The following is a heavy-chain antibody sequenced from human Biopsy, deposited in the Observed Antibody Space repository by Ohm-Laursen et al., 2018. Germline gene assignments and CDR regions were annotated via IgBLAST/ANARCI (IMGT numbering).Heavy chain of an antibody. CDR3: ALQSVAQMKNFDY. J-gene: IGHJ4*02. CDR1: GYTFTTYG. CDR2: ISPKSGDT. Sequence: GSSVKVSCKASGYTFTTYGLSRVRQAPGQGLEWMGWISPKSGDTNYAHKFQGNITMTRDTSMSTAYMEMSRLRCDDTAVYYCALQSVAQMKNFDYWGQGTLVTVSS. D-gene: IGHD6-19*01. V-gene: IGHV1-18*01.